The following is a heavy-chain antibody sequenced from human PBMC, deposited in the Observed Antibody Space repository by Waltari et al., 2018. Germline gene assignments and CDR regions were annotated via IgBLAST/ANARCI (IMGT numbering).Heavy chain of an antibody. CDR2: ISYDGSNK. V-gene: IGHV3-30-3*01. Sequence: QVQLVESGGGVLQPGRSLRLSCAASGFTFSSYALHWVRQAPGQGREWVAVISYDGSNKYYADSVKGRFTISRDNSKNTLYLQMNSLRAEDTAVYYCARDRDLNWGSGYYYYGMDVWGQGTTVTVSS. D-gene: IGHD7-27*01. J-gene: IGHJ6*02. CDR3: ARDRDLNWGSGYYYYGMDV. CDR1: GFTFSSYA.